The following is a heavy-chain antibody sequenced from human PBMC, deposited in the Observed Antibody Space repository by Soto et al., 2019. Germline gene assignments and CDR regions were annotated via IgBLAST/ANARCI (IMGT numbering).Heavy chain of an antibody. Sequence: SETLSLTCTVSRGSINSGDYFWSWIRQPPGKGLEWVGFIYYSGRTHYNPSLKSRVSISVDTSNNKFSLNLSRVTAADSAVYFCARAGRRDGNSSPGLFDPWGQGTLVTVSS. CDR2: IYYSGRT. CDR1: RGSINSGDYF. CDR3: ARAGRRDGNSSPGLFDP. J-gene: IGHJ5*02. D-gene: IGHD1-1*01. V-gene: IGHV4-30-4*01.